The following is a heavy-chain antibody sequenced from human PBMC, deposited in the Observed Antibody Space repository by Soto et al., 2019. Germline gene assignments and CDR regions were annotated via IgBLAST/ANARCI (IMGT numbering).Heavy chain of an antibody. Sequence: EVQLVESGGGLVKPGGSLRLSCAASGFTFSDFTMNWVRQAPGKGLQWVSSISSGGSFISYADSVRGRFTISRDNAKNSLYLQVDSLSAEDTSVFFCARGTRSTFDYWGQWTLVTVSS. CDR1: GFTFSDFT. CDR2: ISSGGSFI. CDR3: ARGTRSTFDY. D-gene: IGHD2-2*01. J-gene: IGHJ4*02. V-gene: IGHV3-21*01.